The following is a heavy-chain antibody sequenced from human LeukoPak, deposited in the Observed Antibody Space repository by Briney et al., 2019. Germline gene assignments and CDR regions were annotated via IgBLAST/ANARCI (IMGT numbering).Heavy chain of an antibody. J-gene: IGHJ4*02. Sequence: SETLSLTCTVSGGSISSYYWSWIRQPPGKGLEWIGYIYYSGSTNYNPSLKSRVTISGDTSKNQFSLQLSSVPAADTAVYYCAGVYKGYDFWSGYYDYWGQGTLVTVSS. CDR3: AGVYKGYDFWSGYYDY. CDR2: IYYSGST. D-gene: IGHD3-3*01. V-gene: IGHV4-59*01. CDR1: GGSISSYY.